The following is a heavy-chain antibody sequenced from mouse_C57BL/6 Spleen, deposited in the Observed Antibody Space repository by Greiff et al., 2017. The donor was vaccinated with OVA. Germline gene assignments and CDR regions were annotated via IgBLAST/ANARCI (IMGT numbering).Heavy chain of an antibody. D-gene: IGHD1-1*01. CDR3: TRPLMTTVRNWYFDV. V-gene: IGHV6-6*01. CDR2: IRNKANNHAT. Sequence: EVQVVESGGGLVQHGGSMKLSCAASGFTFSDAWMDWVRQSPEQGLEWVAEIRNKANNHATYYAESGKGRFAISRNDSKSCVYLQINSLRAEDTGIYYCTRPLMTTVRNWYFDVWGTGTTVTGSS. CDR1: GFTFSDAW. J-gene: IGHJ1*03.